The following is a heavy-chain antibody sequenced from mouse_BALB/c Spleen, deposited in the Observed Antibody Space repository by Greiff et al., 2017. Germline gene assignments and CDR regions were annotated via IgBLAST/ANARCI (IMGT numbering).Heavy chain of an antibody. Sequence: EVQLQQSGAQLVKPGASVKLSCTASGFNIKDTYMHWVKQRPEQGLEWIGRIDPANGNTKYDPKFQGKATITADTSSNTAYLQLSSLTSEDTAVYYCARAGDYGNSYAMDYWGQGTSVTVSS. J-gene: IGHJ4*01. CDR1: GFNIKDTY. CDR2: IDPANGNT. D-gene: IGHD2-1*01. V-gene: IGHV14-3*02. CDR3: ARAGDYGNSYAMDY.